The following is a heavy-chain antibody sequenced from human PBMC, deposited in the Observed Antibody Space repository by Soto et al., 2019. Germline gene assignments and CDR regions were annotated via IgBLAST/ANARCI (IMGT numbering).Heavy chain of an antibody. Sequence: PSEILSLTCTVSGGSISSGGYYWSWIRQHPGKGLEWIGYIYYSGSTYYNPSLKSRVTISVDTSKNQFSLKLSSVTAADTAVYYCARAQWIQLWMGYFDYWGQGTLVTVSS. CDR2: IYYSGST. D-gene: IGHD5-18*01. CDR1: GGSISSGGYY. CDR3: ARAQWIQLWMGYFDY. V-gene: IGHV4-31*03. J-gene: IGHJ4*02.